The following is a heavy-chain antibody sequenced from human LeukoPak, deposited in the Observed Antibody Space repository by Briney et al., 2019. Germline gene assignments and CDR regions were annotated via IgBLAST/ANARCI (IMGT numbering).Heavy chain of an antibody. Sequence: SETLSLTCAVYGGSFSGYYWSWIRQPPGKGLEWIGEINHSGSTNYNPSLKSRVTISVDTSKNQFSLKLSSVTAADTAVYYCAGGVAVAGTTNHTNRAFGYYYYYGMDVWGQGTTVTVSS. D-gene: IGHD6-19*01. J-gene: IGHJ6*02. V-gene: IGHV4-34*01. CDR2: INHSGST. CDR1: GGSFSGYY. CDR3: AGGVAVAGTTNHTNRAFGYYYYYGMDV.